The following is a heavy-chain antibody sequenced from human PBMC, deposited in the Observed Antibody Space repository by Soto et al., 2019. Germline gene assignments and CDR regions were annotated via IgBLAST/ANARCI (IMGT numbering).Heavy chain of an antibody. CDR1: GFNFGNNW. V-gene: IGHV3-74*01. CDR2: MNSDGRTT. Sequence: VQLVESGGGLVQPGGSLRLSCAASGFNFGNNWMHWVRQAPGKGLEWVSRMNSDGRTTNYADSVKGRFTVSRDNAKNILYLQMNSLRAEYTAVYYCATAEVDYWGPGTLVTVSS. J-gene: IGHJ4*02. CDR3: ATAEVDY.